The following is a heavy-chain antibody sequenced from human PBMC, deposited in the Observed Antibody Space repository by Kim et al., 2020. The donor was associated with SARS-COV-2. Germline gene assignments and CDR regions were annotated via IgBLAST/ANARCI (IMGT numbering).Heavy chain of an antibody. CDR2: GDADSRAF. CDR3: ARNGPETNSRSMDL. CDR1: GFSLGHDH. Sequence: GGSLRLSCEASGFSLGHDHIISWIRQTPGKGLESLSYGDADSRAFYVADSVKYRFSVYRDSATNSLYLQLRSLTTDDSGIYFCARNGPETNSRSMDLWGQGTTVTV. D-gene: IGHD2-8*01. J-gene: IGHJ6*02. V-gene: IGHV3-11*01.